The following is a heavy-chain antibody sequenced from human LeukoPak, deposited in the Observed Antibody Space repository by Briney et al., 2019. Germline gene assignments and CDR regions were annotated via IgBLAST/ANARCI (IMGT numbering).Heavy chain of an antibody. CDR2: INHSGST. D-gene: IGHD3-22*01. J-gene: IGHJ4*02. CDR1: GGSFSGYY. V-gene: IGHV4-34*01. CDR3: ARQYFDRTGYYYFDY. Sequence: SETLSLTCAVYGGSFSGYYWSWIRQPPGKGLEWIGEINHSGSTNYNPSLKSRVTISVDTSKNQFSLKLNSVSVADTAVYYCARQYFDRTGYYYFDYWGQGTLVIVSS.